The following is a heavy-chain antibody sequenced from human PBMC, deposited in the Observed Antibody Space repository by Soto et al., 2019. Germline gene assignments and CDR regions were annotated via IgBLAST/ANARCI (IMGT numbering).Heavy chain of an antibody. Sequence: ASVKVSCKTSGYPFPSFEVHWIRQAPGQRPEWMGGISNAGSGNTKYSQKFQDRLTITGDKRATTVYMALSSLTSEDTATYYCARESNHYQDLFQNWGQGTPVTVSS. CDR1: GYPFPSFE. J-gene: IGHJ1*01. D-gene: IGHD2-2*01. CDR3: ARESNHYQDLFQN. CDR2: ISNAGSGNT. V-gene: IGHV1-3*01.